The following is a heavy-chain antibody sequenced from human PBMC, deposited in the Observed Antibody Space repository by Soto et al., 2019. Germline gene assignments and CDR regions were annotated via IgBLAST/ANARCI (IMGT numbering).Heavy chain of an antibody. CDR3: AQPRGFGVFDAYDI. CDR2: ISNSGGNI. CDR1: GFTFSTYA. Sequence: GGSLRLSCAASGFTFSTYAMSWVRQAPGKGLEWVSAISNSGGNIYYADSVQGRFTISRDNSLNTLFLQMHSLRIEDTAVYYCAQPRGFGVFDAYDISGKGTRVTV. V-gene: IGHV3-23*01. J-gene: IGHJ3*02. D-gene: IGHD2-15*01.